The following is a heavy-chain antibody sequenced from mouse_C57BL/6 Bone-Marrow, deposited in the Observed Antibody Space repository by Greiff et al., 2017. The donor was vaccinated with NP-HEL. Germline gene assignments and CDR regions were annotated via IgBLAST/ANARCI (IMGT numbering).Heavy chain of an antibody. V-gene: IGHV1-5*01. CDR1: GYTFTSYW. CDR2: IYPGNSDT. D-gene: IGHD1-1*01. CDR3: TRPHYYGSSDDYYAMDY. J-gene: IGHJ4*01. Sequence: EVQLQQSGTVLARPGASVKMSCKTSGYTFTSYWMHWVKQRPGQGLEWIGAIYPGNSDTSYNQKFKGKAKLTAVTSASTAYMELSSLTNEDSAVYYCTRPHYYGSSDDYYAMDYWGQGTSVTVSS.